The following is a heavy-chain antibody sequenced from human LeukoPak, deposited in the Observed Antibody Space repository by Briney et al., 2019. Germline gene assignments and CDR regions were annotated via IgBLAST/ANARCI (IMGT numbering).Heavy chain of an antibody. CDR2: IYRSGNT. J-gene: IGHJ3*02. CDR3: AKSIQLWYDAFDI. Sequence: PSETLSLTCTVSGSSINSGYYWGWIRQPPGKGLEWIGSIYRSGNTYYNPSLRSRVTISADTSDPQFSLKLSSVTATDTAVYYCAKSIQLWYDAFDIWGQGTMVAVSS. V-gene: IGHV4-38-2*02. CDR1: GSSINSGYY. D-gene: IGHD1-1*01.